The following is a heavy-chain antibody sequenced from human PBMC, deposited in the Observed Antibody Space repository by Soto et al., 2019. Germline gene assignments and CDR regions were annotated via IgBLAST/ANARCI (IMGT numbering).Heavy chain of an antibody. CDR1: GFTFSTYA. CDR3: ARRISASGRGWDY. D-gene: IGHD6-13*01. J-gene: IGHJ4*02. CDR2: IANSGGST. V-gene: IGHV3-23*01. Sequence: EVQLLESGGDLVQPGGSLRLSCAASGFTFSTYAMSWVRQAPGKGLEWVSAIANSGGSTFYTDSVRGRFTISRDNSKNTLYLQMNSLRAEDTAVYYCARRISASGRGWDYWGQGTLVTVSS.